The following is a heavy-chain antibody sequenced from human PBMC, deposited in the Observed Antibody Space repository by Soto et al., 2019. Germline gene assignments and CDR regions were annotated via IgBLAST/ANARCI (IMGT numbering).Heavy chain of an antibody. D-gene: IGHD3-16*01. J-gene: IGHJ6*02. CDR1: GFTVSSNY. CDR3: ARGGVGGHYYYGMDV. CDR2: IYSGGST. V-gene: IGHV3-53*01. Sequence: GGSLRLSCAASGFTVSSNYMSWVRQAPGKGLEWVSVIYSGGSTYYADSVKGRFTISRDNSKNTLYLQMNSLRAEDTAVYYCARGGVGGHYYYGMDVWGQGTTVTVSS.